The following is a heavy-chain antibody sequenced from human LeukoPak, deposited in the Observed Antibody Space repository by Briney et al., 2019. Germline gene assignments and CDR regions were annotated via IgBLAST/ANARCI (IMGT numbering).Heavy chain of an antibody. Sequence: SETLSLTCTVSGGSISSSSYYWGWIRQPPGKGLEWVGSIYYSGSTYYNPSLKSRVTISVDTSKNQFSLKLSSVTAADTAVYYCARRNVSYPFDYWGQGTLVTVSS. D-gene: IGHD1-26*01. J-gene: IGHJ4*02. CDR1: GGSISSSSYY. V-gene: IGHV4-39*01. CDR2: IYYSGST. CDR3: ARRNVSYPFDY.